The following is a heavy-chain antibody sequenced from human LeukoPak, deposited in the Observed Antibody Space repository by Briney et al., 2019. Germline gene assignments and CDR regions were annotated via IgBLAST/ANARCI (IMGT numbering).Heavy chain of an antibody. CDR2: IKQDGSEK. V-gene: IGHV3-7*01. CDR1: GFTFSSYW. D-gene: IGHD2-15*01. J-gene: IGHJ5*02. CDR3: AREGCSGGSCYHNWFDP. Sequence: GGSLRLSCAASGFTFSSYWMSWVRQAPGKGLEWVANIKQDGSEKYYVDSVKGRFTISRDNAKNSLYLQMNSLRAEDTAVYYCAREGCSGGSCYHNWFDPWGQGTLVTVSS.